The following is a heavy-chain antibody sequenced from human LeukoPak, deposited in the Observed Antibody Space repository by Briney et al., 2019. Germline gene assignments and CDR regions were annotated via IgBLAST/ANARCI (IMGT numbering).Heavy chain of an antibody. Sequence: SETLSLTCTVSGVSISSGDYYWSWLRQPPGKGLEWIGYIYYSGSTYYNPSLKSRVTISVDTSKNQFSLKLSSVTAADTAVYYCARTSGIVVVKGDYWGQGTLVTVSS. D-gene: IGHD3-22*01. CDR2: IYYSGST. V-gene: IGHV4-30-4*01. J-gene: IGHJ4*02. CDR1: GVSISSGDYY. CDR3: ARTSGIVVVKGDY.